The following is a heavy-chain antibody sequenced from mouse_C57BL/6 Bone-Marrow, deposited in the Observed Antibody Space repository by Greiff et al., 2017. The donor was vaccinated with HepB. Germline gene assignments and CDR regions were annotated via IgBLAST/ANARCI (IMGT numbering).Heavy chain of an antibody. CDR2: IYPGSGST. D-gene: IGHD2-5*01. CDR3: AGGDYSNPAWFAY. J-gene: IGHJ3*01. Sequence: QVQLQQPGAELVKPGASVKMSCKASGYTFTSYWITWVKQRPGQGLEWIGDIYPGSGSTNYNEKFKSKATLTVDTSSSTAYMQLSSLTSEDSAVYDCAGGDYSNPAWFAYWGQGTLVTVSA. CDR1: GYTFTSYW. V-gene: IGHV1-55*01.